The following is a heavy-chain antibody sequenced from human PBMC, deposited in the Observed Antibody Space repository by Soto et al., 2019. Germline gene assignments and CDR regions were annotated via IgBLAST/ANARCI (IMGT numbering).Heavy chain of an antibody. CDR3: ARDRLLFGSGTIWQQLVTGVFDY. CDR2: IYYSGST. Sequence: PSETLSLTCTVSGGSISSGGYYWSWIRQHPGKGLEWIGYIYYSGSTYYNPSLKSRVTISVDTSKNQFSLKLSSVTAADTAVYYCARDRLLFGSGTIWQQLVTGVFDYWGQGTLVTVSS. V-gene: IGHV4-31*03. D-gene: IGHD6-13*01. J-gene: IGHJ4*02. CDR1: GGSISSGGYY.